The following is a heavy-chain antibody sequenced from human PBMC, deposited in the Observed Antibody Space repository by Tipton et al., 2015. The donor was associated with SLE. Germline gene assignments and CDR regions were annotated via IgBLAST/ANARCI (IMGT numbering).Heavy chain of an antibody. J-gene: IGHJ6*02. CDR1: GASISSSGYY. CDR3: AREGGYAGSGSYGTV. CDR2: ITYGGST. D-gene: IGHD3-10*01. V-gene: IGHV4-39*07. Sequence: LRLSCTVSGASISSSGYYWGWVRQSPGRGLEWIATITYGGSTLCNPSLKSRVTMSVETSKNQFSLELNSVTAADTAVYFCAREGGYAGSGSYGTVWGQGTTVTVSS.